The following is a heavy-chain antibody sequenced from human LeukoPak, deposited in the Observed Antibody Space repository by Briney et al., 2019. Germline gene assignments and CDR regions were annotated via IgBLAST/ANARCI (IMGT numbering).Heavy chain of an antibody. CDR2: ISAYNGNT. J-gene: IGHJ4*02. CDR1: GYTFTSCG. V-gene: IGHV1-18*01. Sequence: ASVKVSCKASGYTFTSCGISWVRQAPGQGLEGMGWISAYNGNTNFAQKLQGRGTMTTDTSTSTAYTDLRSLRSDDTAVYYCARDQAATNTQVRFCLDSGQGTLVTVSS. D-gene: IGHD3-9*01. CDR3: ARDQAATNTQVRFCLD.